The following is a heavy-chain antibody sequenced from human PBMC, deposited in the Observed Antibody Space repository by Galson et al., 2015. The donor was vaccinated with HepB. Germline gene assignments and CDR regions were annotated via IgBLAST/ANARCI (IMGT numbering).Heavy chain of an antibody. D-gene: IGHD3-10*01. V-gene: IGHV1-24*01. J-gene: IGHJ3*02. CDR2: FDPEDGET. CDR3: ATVKVLLWFGELRGAFDI. CDR1: GYTLTELS. Sequence: SVKVSCKVSGYTLTELSMHWVRQAPGKGLEWMGGFDPEDGETIYAQKFQGRVTMTEDTSTDTAYMELSSLRFEDTAVYYCATVKVLLWFGELRGAFDIWGQGTMVTVSS.